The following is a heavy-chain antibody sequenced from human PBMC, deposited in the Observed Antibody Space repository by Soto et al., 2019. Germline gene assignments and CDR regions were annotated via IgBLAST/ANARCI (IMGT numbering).Heavy chain of an antibody. CDR2: IKQDGSEK. V-gene: IGHV3-7*01. D-gene: IGHD2-2*02. CDR1: GFTFSSYW. J-gene: IGHJ4*02. Sequence: EVQLVESGGGLVQPGGSLRLSCAASGFTFSSYWMSWVRQAPGKGLEWVANIKQDGSEKYYVDSVKGRFTISRDNANNSLYLQMNTLRAEDTAVYYCARDGLYGDYFDYCDQGTLVTVSS. CDR3: ARDGLYGDYFDY.